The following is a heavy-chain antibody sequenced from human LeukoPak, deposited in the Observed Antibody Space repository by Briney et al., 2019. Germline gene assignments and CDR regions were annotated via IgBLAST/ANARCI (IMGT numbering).Heavy chain of an antibody. CDR3: ARDRVQQQYFDY. Sequence: PSETLSLTCTVSGGSISSDGYYWSWIRQHPGKGLEWIGYIYHSGSTYYNPSLKSRVTISIDTSTDQFSLRLSSVTAADTAVYYCARDRVQQQYFDYWGQGTLVTVSS. CDR2: IYHSGST. D-gene: IGHD6-13*01. J-gene: IGHJ4*02. CDR1: GGSISSDGYY. V-gene: IGHV4-31*03.